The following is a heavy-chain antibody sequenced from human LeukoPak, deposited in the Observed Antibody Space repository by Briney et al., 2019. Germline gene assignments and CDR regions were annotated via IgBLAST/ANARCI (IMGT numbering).Heavy chain of an antibody. D-gene: IGHD2-15*01. CDR1: GYTFTSYG. Sequence: ASVKVSCKASGYTFTSYGISWVRQAPGQGLEWMGWISAYNGNTNYAQKLQGRVTMTEDTSTDTAYMELSSLRSEDTTVYYCATERRAVGYCSGGSCYSGFDYWGQGTLVTVSS. V-gene: IGHV1-18*01. J-gene: IGHJ4*02. CDR2: ISAYNGNT. CDR3: ATERRAVGYCSGGSCYSGFDY.